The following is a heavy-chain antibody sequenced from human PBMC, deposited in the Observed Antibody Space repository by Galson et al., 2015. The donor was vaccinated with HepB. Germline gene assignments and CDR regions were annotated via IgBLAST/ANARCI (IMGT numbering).Heavy chain of an antibody. CDR2: IYYSGST. D-gene: IGHD5-18*01. Sequence: ETLSLTCTVSGGSISSYYWSWIRQPPGKGLEWIGYIYYSGSTNYNPSLKSRVTISVDTSKNQFSLKLSSVTAADTAVYYCARGYSYGYGWFDPWGQGTLVTVSS. J-gene: IGHJ5*02. CDR1: GGSISSYY. CDR3: ARGYSYGYGWFDP. V-gene: IGHV4-59*01.